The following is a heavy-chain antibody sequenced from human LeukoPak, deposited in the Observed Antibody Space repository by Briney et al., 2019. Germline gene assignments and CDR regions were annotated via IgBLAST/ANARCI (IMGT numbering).Heavy chain of an antibody. CDR1: GGSISSYY. D-gene: IGHD5-24*01. Sequence: SETLSLTCTVSGGSISSYYWSWIRQPPGKGLEWIGYIYYSGSTNYNPSLKSQVTISVDTSKNQFSLKLSSVTAADTAEYYCARRGDGFNDYWGQGTPVTVSS. CDR2: IYYSGST. J-gene: IGHJ4*02. CDR3: ARRGDGFNDY. V-gene: IGHV4-59*12.